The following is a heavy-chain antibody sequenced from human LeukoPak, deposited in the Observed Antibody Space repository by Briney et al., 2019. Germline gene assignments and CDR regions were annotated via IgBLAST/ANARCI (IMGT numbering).Heavy chain of an antibody. V-gene: IGHV3-21*01. D-gene: IGHD2-21*01. J-gene: IGHJ4*02. CDR3: ARDDCGDTCYPGGY. CDR1: GFTFSTYS. Sequence: GGSLRLSCAASGFTFSTYSMTWVRQAPGKGLEWVSSITTSSTYIDYADSVKGRFTISRDNAKNSLYLQMNSLRADDTALYYCARDDCGDTCYPGGYWGQGTLVTVSS. CDR2: ITTSSTYI.